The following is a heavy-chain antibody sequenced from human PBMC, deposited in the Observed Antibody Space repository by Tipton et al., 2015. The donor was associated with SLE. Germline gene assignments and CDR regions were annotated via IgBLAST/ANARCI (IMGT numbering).Heavy chain of an antibody. CDR3: ARLAHYYNDLDV. Sequence: LRLSCAASGFIFSDYSMNWVRQPPGKGLEWIGSVFYSGTNYYNPSLRSRVTISLDTSKNQFSLRLTSLTAADTAVFYCARLAHYYNDLDVWGRGTTVIVSS. D-gene: IGHD6-19*01. V-gene: IGHV4-38-2*01. CDR1: GFIFSDYS. CDR2: VFYSGTN. J-gene: IGHJ6*02.